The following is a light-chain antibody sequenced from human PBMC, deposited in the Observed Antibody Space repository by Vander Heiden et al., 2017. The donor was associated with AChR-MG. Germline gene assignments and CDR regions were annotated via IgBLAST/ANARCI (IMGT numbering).Light chain of an antibody. V-gene: IGLV6-57*03. Sequence: NFLLTQPHPVSESPGKTITISCTRSSGSIASNYVQWYQQRPGSAPTTVIYEDNQRPSGVPDRFSGSIDSSSNSASLTISGLKTEDESYYYCQSYDSTWVFGGGTKLTVL. J-gene: IGLJ2*01. CDR1: SGSIASNY. CDR3: QSYDSTWV. CDR2: EDN.